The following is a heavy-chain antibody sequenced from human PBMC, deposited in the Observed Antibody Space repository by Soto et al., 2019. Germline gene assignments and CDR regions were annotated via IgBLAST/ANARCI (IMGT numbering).Heavy chain of an antibody. CDR3: ARDLEDLVVVPDAMRQFDY. D-gene: IGHD2-2*01. CDR2: ISAYNGNT. Sequence: QVQLVQSGAEVKKPGASVKVSCKASGYTFTSYGISWVRQAPGQGLEWMGWISAYNGNTNYAQKLQGRVTMTTDTATSTAYMELRSLRSDDTAVYYCARDLEDLVVVPDAMRQFDYWGQGTLVTVSS. J-gene: IGHJ4*02. V-gene: IGHV1-18*01. CDR1: GYTFTSYG.